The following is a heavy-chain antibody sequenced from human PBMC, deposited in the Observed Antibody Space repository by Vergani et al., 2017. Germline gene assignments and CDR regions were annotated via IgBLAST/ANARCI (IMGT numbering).Heavy chain of an antibody. CDR1: GGSISSSSYY. CDR2: IYYSGST. J-gene: IGHJ3*02. D-gene: IGHD2-2*01. V-gene: IGHV4-39*01. CDR3: ARPKGYQLLHVAFDI. Sequence: QAQLQESGPGLVKPSETLSLTCTVSGGSISSSSYYWGWIRQPPGKGLEWIGSIYYSGSTYYNPSLKSRVTISVDTSKNQFSLKLSSVTAADTAVYYCARPKGYQLLHVAFDIWGQGTMVTVSS.